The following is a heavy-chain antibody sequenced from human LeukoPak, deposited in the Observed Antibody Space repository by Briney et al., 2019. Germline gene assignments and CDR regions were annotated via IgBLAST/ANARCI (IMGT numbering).Heavy chain of an antibody. CDR2: IIPIFGTA. Sequence: SVKVSCKASGYTFTSYGISWVRQAPGQGLEWMGGIIPIFGTANYAQKFQGRVTITADESTSTAYMELSSLRSEDTAVYYCARGDFWSGPLDYWGQGTLVTVSS. V-gene: IGHV1-69*13. CDR1: GYTFTSYG. D-gene: IGHD3-3*01. CDR3: ARGDFWSGPLDY. J-gene: IGHJ4*02.